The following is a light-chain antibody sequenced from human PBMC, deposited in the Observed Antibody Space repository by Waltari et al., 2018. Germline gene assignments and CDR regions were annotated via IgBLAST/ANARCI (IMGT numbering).Light chain of an antibody. CDR2: GAS. CDR3: QQYNTWPRT. V-gene: IGKV3-15*01. Sequence: DIVMTQSPDTLSVSPGERATLSCRASQSVSSNLAWYQQKPGQSPRRLIYGASTRATGIPARFSGSGSGTEFTLTISSLQSEDFAVYYCQQYNTWPRTFGQGAKVEIK. CDR1: QSVSSN. J-gene: IGKJ1*01.